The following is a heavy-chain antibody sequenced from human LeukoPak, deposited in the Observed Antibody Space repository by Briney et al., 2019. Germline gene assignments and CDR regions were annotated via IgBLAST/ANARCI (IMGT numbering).Heavy chain of an antibody. V-gene: IGHV4-4*07. D-gene: IGHD3-22*01. CDR3: ARESGDSSYSLAEHFQH. J-gene: IGHJ1*01. Sequence: SETLSLTCSVSGGSISSYYWSWIRQPAGKGLEWIGRIYTSGSTNYNPSLKSRVTMSIDTSKNQFSLKLNSVTAADTAVYYCARESGDSSYSLAEHFQHWGQGTLVTVSS. CDR1: GGSISSYY. CDR2: IYTSGST.